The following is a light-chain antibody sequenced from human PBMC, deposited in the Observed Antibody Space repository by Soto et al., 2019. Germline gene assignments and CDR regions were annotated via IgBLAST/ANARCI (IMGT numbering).Light chain of an antibody. CDR1: SSSIESNY. CDR3: TVWDDSLRGRL. Sequence: QSVLTQPTSASGTPGQRVTITCSGTSSSIESNYVYWYQQLPGTAPRLLIYRNNQRPSGVPDRFSGSKSGTSASLAISALRSEDEADYYCTVWDDSLRGRLFGGGTKVTVL. CDR2: RNN. V-gene: IGLV1-47*01. J-gene: IGLJ2*01.